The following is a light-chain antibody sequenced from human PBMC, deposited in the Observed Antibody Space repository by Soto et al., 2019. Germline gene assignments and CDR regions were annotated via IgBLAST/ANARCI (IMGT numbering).Light chain of an antibody. CDR1: QGVSSNY. V-gene: IGKV3D-20*02. J-gene: IGKJ4*01. CDR3: QQRSNWPLT. CDR2: GAS. Sequence: EIVLTQFPGTLSLSPGERATLSCRASQGVSSNYLAWYQQRPGQPPNLLIFGASNRAPGIPDRFSGSGSGTDFTLTISSLEPEDFAVYYCQQRSNWPLTFGGGTKVDIK.